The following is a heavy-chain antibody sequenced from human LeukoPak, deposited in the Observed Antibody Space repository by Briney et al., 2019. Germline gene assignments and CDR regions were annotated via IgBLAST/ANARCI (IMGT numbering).Heavy chain of an antibody. CDR2: IIPILGIA. CDR1: GYTFTDYY. J-gene: IGHJ3*02. V-gene: IGHV1-69*04. Sequence: ASVKVSCKASGYTFTDYYMHWVRQAPGQGLEWMGRIIPILGIANYAQKFQGRVTITADKSTSTAYMELSSLRSEDTAVYYCARVYCGGDCRDAFDIWGQGTMVTVSS. CDR3: ARVYCGGDCRDAFDI. D-gene: IGHD2-21*02.